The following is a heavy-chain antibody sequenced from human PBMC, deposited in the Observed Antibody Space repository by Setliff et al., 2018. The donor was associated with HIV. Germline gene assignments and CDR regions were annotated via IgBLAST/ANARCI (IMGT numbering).Heavy chain of an antibody. D-gene: IGHD6-13*01. CDR1: GYTFTNYA. CDR3: ARPDSRWYARGRDPLYGLDV. CDR2: INAGNGST. V-gene: IGHV1-3*01. J-gene: IGHJ6*02. Sequence: ASVKVSCKASGYTFTNYAMQWVRQAPGQGLEWMGWINAGNGSTKYSQRFQGRVTITRDTFASIAYMELSSLRSEDTAVYYCARPDSRWYARGRDPLYGLDVWGQGTTVTVSS.